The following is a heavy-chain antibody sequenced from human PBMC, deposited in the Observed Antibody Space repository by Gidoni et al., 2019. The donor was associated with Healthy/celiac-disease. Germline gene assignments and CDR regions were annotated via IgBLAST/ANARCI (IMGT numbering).Heavy chain of an antibody. CDR2: INHSGST. V-gene: IGHV4-34*01. CDR1: GGSFRGYY. Sequence: QVQLQQWGAGLLKPSETLSLTCAVYGGSFRGYYWSWIRQPPGKGLEWIGEINHSGSTNYNPYLKSRVTISVDTSKNQFSLKLSSVTAADTAVYYCARVDYDDSSGYGPEVGAMDYWGQGTLVTVSS. J-gene: IGHJ4*02. CDR3: ARVDYDDSSGYGPEVGAMDY. D-gene: IGHD3-22*01.